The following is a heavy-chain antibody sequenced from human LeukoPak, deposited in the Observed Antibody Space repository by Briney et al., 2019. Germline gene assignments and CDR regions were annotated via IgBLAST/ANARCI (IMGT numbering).Heavy chain of an antibody. CDR1: GFTVRSNY. D-gene: IGHD1-1*01. CDR2: ISSGGST. J-gene: IGHJ4*02. CDR3: SRDRIGTKSFDY. Sequence: HPGESLRLSCAASGFTVRSNYMSWVRQAPGKGLEWVSVISSGGSTYCADSVKGRFTISRDSSKNTLYLQMKSLRAEDTALYYCSRDRIGTKSFDYWGQGTLVTVSS. V-gene: IGHV3-66*01.